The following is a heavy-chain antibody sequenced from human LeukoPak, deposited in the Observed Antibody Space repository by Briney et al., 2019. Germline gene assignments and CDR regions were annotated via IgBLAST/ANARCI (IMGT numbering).Heavy chain of an antibody. CDR2: IYYSGST. Sequence: SETLSLTCTVSGGSISSGSYFWSWIRQPPGKGLEWIGSIYYSGSTYYNPSLKSRVTISVDTSKNQFSLKLSSVTAADTAVYYCARQSDNSSSWYNLPKYYFDYWGQGTLVTVSS. CDR3: ARQSDNSSSWYNLPKYYFDY. V-gene: IGHV4-39*01. CDR1: GGSISSGSYF. D-gene: IGHD6-13*01. J-gene: IGHJ4*02.